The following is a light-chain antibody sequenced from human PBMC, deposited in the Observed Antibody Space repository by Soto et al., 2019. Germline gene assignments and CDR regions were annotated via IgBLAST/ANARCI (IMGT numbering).Light chain of an antibody. CDR1: NSNIGTNT. J-gene: IGLJ2*01. CDR3: EAWDGSRNVGL. V-gene: IGLV1-44*01. Sequence: QSVLTQPPSASGTPGQRVTISCSGGNSNIGTNTVNWYQHLPGSAPKLLIYSNNQRPSGVPDRYSGSKSGTSASLASSGLQPDDEADYYCEAWDGSRNVGLFGGGTTLTVL. CDR2: SNN.